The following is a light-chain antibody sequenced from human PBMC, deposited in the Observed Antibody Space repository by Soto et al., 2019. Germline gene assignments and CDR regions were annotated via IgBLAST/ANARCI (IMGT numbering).Light chain of an antibody. V-gene: IGLV1-44*01. CDR3: VAWDDSMNGYVV. Sequence: VLTQPPSASGTPGQRVTISCSGSSSNIGSNTVNWYQQLPGTAPKLVIYSNNQRPSGVPDRFSGSKSGTSASLAISGLQSEDEADYYCVAWDDSMNGYVVFGGGTKVTVL. CDR1: SSNIGSNT. J-gene: IGLJ2*01. CDR2: SNN.